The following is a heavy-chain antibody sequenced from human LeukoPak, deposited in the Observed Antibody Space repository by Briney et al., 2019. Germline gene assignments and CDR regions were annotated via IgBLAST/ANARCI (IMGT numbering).Heavy chain of an antibody. CDR2: ISYDGSNK. CDR3: ARDYTHYYYYMDV. Sequence: SCKASGYTFSSYAMHWVRQAPGKGLEWVAVISYDGSNKYYADSVKGRFTISRDNSKNTLYLQMNSLRAEDTAVYYCARDYTHYYYYMDVWGKGTTVTVSS. V-gene: IGHV3-30*04. CDR1: GYTFSSYA. J-gene: IGHJ6*03.